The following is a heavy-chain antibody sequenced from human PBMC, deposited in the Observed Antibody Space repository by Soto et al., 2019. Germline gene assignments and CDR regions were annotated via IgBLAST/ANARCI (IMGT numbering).Heavy chain of an antibody. D-gene: IGHD2-15*01. Sequence: ASVKVSCKASGYTFTRYYMHWVRQAPGQGLEWMGWINPKSGGTNYAQKFQGWVTMTRETSISTAYMELSWLRFDDTAVYYCARAGYCSCCCCLSSPRPSTHDWFDSWGQGTLVTVSS. CDR1: GYTFTRYY. CDR3: ARAGYCSCCCCLSSPRPSTHDWFDS. J-gene: IGHJ5*01. CDR2: INPKSGGT. V-gene: IGHV1-2*04.